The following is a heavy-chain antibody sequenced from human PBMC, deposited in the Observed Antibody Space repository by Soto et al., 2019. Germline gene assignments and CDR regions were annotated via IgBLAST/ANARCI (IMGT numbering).Heavy chain of an antibody. Sequence: VQLVESGGGVVQPGRSLRLSCAASGFTFSSYEMHWVRQAPGKGLDWVAIISYDGTTTYYADSVKGRFIISRDNSKNTLYLQMNSLRPEDTAVYYCAKERKGADYWGQGTLVTVSS. CDR3: AKERKGADY. J-gene: IGHJ4*02. CDR2: ISYDGTTT. V-gene: IGHV3-30*18. CDR1: GFTFSSYE.